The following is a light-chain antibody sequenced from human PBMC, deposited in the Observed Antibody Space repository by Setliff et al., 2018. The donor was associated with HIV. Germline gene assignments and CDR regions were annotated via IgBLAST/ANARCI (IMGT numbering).Light chain of an antibody. J-gene: IGLJ1*01. V-gene: IGLV2-14*03. CDR3: CSYTSKTTGYV. CDR1: SSDLDGYNY. CDR2: DVS. Sequence: SVLAQPRSVSGSPGQSITISCTGTSSDLDGYNYVSWYQQHPDKAPKLIIYDVSDRPSGVPTRFSGSKSGNTASLTISGLQADDEADYYCCSYTSKTTGYVFGTGTKVTVL.